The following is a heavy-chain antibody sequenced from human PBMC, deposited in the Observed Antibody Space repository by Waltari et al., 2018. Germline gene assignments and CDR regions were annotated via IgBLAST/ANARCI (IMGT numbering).Heavy chain of an antibody. CDR1: GFTFSSYG. J-gene: IGHJ1*01. CDR3: AKSQGESGYLPIQH. Sequence: QVQLVESGGGVVQPGRSLRLSCAASGFTFSSYGMHGVRKAPGKGLEWVAVIWYDGSNKYYADSVKGRFTISRDNSKNTLYLQMNSLRAEDTAVYYCAKSQGESGYLPIQHWGQGTLVTVSS. V-gene: IGHV3-33*06. CDR2: IWYDGSNK. D-gene: IGHD3-3*01.